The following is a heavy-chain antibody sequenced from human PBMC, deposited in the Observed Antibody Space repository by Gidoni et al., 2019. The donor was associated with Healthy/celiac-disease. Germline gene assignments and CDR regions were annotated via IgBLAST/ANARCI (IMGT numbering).Heavy chain of an antibody. CDR3: ARLVLDLPPRGYYYGMDV. CDR2: IYYSGST. D-gene: IGHD3-10*01. CDR1: GGSISSSSYY. J-gene: IGHJ6*02. Sequence: QLQLQESGPGLVKPSETLSLTCPVSGGSISSSSYYWGWIRQPPGKGLEWIGSIYYSGSTYYNPSLKSRVTISVDTSKYQFSLKLSSVTAADTAVYYCARLVLDLPPRGYYYGMDVWGQGTTVTVSS. V-gene: IGHV4-39*01.